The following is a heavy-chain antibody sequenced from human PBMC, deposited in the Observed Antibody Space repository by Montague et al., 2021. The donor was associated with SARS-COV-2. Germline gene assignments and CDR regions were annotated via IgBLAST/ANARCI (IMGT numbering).Heavy chain of an antibody. V-gene: IGHV3-30-3*01. J-gene: IGHJ4*02. CDR2: ISYDGINK. CDR1: GFTFSSYA. D-gene: IGHD4-17*01. Sequence: SLRLSCAASGFTFSSYAMHWVRQAPGKGLEWVAVISYDGINKYYADSVKGRFTISRDNSKNTLYLQMNSLRAEDTAMYYCARDPDYGDSVGIDYWGQGTLVTVSS. CDR3: ARDPDYGDSVGIDY.